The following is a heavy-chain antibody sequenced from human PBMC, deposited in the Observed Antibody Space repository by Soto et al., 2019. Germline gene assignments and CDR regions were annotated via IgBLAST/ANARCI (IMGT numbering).Heavy chain of an antibody. CDR2: ISYDGSDK. J-gene: IGHJ4*02. V-gene: IGHV3-30*03. CDR3: AGGQYYFDY. CDR1: GFPFTSYG. D-gene: IGHD3-10*01. Sequence: QVQLVESGGGVVQPGRSLRLSCAASGFPFTSYGMHWVREGPDKGLEWVAIISYDGSDKYYADSVKGRFTISRDNSKNTLYLQMNSLRPEDTALYYCAGGQYYFDYRGQGTLVIVSS.